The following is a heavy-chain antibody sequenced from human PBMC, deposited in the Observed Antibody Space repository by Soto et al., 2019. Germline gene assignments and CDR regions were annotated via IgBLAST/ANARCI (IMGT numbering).Heavy chain of an antibody. Sequence: SETLSLTCTVSGGSISSSSYYWGWIRQPPGKGLEWIGSIYYSGSTYYNPSLKSRVTISVDTSKNQFSLKLSSVTAADTAVYYCASLNSSRHFDYWVQGTLVTVSS. J-gene: IGHJ4*02. D-gene: IGHD6-6*01. CDR1: GGSISSSSYY. CDR2: IYYSGST. V-gene: IGHV4-39*01. CDR3: ASLNSSRHFDY.